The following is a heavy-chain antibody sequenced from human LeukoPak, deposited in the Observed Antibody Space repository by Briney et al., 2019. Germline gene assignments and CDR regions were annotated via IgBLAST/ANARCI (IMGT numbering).Heavy chain of an antibody. CDR3: ARPERGYGYGAYYYYGMDV. V-gene: IGHV1-46*01. J-gene: IGHJ6*02. Sequence: GASVKVSCKASGYTFTSYYMHWVRQAPGQGLEWMGIINPSGGRTSYAQKFQGRVTMTRDTSTSTVYMELSSLRSEDTAVYYCARPERGYGYGAYYYYGMDVWGQGTTVTVSS. D-gene: IGHD5-18*01. CDR2: INPSGGRT. CDR1: GYTFTSYY.